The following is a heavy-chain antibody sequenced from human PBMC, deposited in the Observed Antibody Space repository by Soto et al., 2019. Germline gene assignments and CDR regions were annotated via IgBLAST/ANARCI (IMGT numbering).Heavy chain of an antibody. J-gene: IGHJ4*02. CDR3: ARNGGHYFDY. Sequence: QVQLQESGPGLVKPSGTLSLTCTVPGDSISSRDWWSWVRQSPGKGLEWIGEFSHSGRTNYNPSLTSRVTISVDKSKSQFSLEWSSVTAADTAVYYCARNGGHYFDYWGQGTLVTVSS. CDR2: FSHSGRT. CDR1: GDSISSRDW. D-gene: IGHD2-15*01. V-gene: IGHV4-4*02.